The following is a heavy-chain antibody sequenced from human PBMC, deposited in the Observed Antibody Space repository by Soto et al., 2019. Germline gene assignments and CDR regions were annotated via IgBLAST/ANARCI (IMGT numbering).Heavy chain of an antibody. V-gene: IGHV1-46*03. J-gene: IGHJ6*02. CDR1: GYTFTSYY. Sequence: QVQLVQSGAEVKKPGASVKVSCKASGYTFTSYYMHWVRQAPGQGLEWMGIINPSGGSTSYAQKFPGRATMTRDTSASTGYMELRSLRSEDTAVYYCARVPYYGDYYVYYYYGMDVWGQGTTVTVSS. CDR2: INPSGGST. CDR3: ARVPYYGDYYVYYYYGMDV. D-gene: IGHD4-17*01.